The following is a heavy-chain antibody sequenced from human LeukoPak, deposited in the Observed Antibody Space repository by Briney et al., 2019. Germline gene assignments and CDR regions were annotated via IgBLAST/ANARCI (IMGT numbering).Heavy chain of an antibody. CDR1: GGSFSGYY. CDR3: ARGRLYDYVWGSYRPPFDY. V-gene: IGHV4-34*01. CDR2: INHSGST. Sequence: SETLSLTCAVYGGSFSGYYWSWIRQPPGKGLEWIGEINHSGSTNYNPSLKSRVTISVDTSKNQFSLKLSSVTAADTAVYYCARGRLYDYVWGSYRPPFDYWGQGTLVTVSS. J-gene: IGHJ4*02. D-gene: IGHD3-16*02.